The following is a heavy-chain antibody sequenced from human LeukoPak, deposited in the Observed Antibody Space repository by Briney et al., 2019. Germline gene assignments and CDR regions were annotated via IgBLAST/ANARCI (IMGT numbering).Heavy chain of an antibody. Sequence: SVKVSFKASGGTFSSYAISWVRQAPGQGLEWMGGIIPIFGTANYAQKFQGRVTITADKSTSTAYMELSSLRSEDMAVYYCARVRSLITIFGVVMARNWFDPWGQGTLVTVSS. CDR1: GGTFSSYA. CDR2: IIPIFGTA. D-gene: IGHD3-3*01. CDR3: ARVRSLITIFGVVMARNWFDP. V-gene: IGHV1-69*06. J-gene: IGHJ5*02.